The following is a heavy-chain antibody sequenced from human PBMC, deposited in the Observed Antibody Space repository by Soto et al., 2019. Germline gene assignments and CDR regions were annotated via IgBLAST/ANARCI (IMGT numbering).Heavy chain of an antibody. CDR3: ARAGYDRDGGGYYYFDY. V-gene: IGHV4-34*01. CDR1: GGSFSGYI. Sequence: PSETLSLTCDVNGGSFSGYIWTWIRQTPGKGLQWIGQINHSGSAVYNPSLRDRVTISAMSNNQFSLDLSSVTAADTAVYYCARAGYDRDGGGYYYFDYWGQGTLVTVSS. CDR2: INHSGSA. J-gene: IGHJ4*02. D-gene: IGHD3-22*01.